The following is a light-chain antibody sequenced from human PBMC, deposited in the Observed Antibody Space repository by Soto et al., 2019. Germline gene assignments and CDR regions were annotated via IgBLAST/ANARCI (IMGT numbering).Light chain of an antibody. CDR1: QSVRGNS. CDR2: GAS. V-gene: IGKV3-20*01. J-gene: IGKJ1*01. CDR3: LQYGGSPRT. Sequence: EIVLTQSPGTLSLSPGERATLSCRASQSVRGNSLAWYQHKPGQAPRLLIYGASARATGISDRFSGSGSGTDFTLTISRLGPEDFALYYCLQYGGSPRTFGQRTKV.